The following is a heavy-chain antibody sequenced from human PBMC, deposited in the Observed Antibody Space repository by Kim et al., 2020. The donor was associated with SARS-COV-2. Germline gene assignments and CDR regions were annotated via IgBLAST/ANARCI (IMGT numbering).Heavy chain of an antibody. CDR2: INHSGST. CDR1: GGSFSGYY. D-gene: IGHD3-22*01. Sequence: SETLSLTCAVYGGSFSGYYWNWIRQPPGKGLEWIGEINHSGSTNYNPSLKSRVTISVDTSKNQFSLKLSSVTAADTAVYYCARGSEGITMIVVVKPYYYYGMDVWGQGTTVTVSS. CDR3: ARGSEGITMIVVVKPYYYYGMDV. J-gene: IGHJ6*02. V-gene: IGHV4-34*01.